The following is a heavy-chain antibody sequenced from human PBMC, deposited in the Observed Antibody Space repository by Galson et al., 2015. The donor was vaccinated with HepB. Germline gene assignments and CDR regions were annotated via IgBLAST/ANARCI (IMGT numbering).Heavy chain of an antibody. CDR1: GGTFSSYA. D-gene: IGHD5-24*01. J-gene: IGHJ2*01. CDR3: ARVFGYNGYWYFDL. V-gene: IGHV1-69*13. Sequence: SVKVSCKASGGTFSSYAISWVRQAPGQGLEWMGGIIPIFGTANYAQKFQGRVTITADESTSTAYMELSSLRSEDTAVYYCARVFGYNGYWYFDLWGRGTLVTVSS. CDR2: IIPIFGTA.